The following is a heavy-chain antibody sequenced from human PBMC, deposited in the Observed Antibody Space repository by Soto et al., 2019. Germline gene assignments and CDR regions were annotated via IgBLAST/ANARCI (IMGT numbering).Heavy chain of an antibody. Sequence: EVQLVESGGGLVQPGGSLRLSCAASGFTLGDYYMDWVRQAPGKGLEWVGRSRSKARGYTTEYAASVTGRFTVSRDESKNSVYLQMNSLKSEDTALYYCVRGFNSFDIWGQGTLLTVSS. V-gene: IGHV3-72*01. CDR1: GFTLGDYY. J-gene: IGHJ3*02. CDR3: VRGFNSFDI. CDR2: SRSKARGYTT.